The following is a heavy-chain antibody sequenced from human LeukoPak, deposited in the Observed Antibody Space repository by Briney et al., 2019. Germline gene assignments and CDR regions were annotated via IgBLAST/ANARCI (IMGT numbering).Heavy chain of an antibody. CDR3: ARKPSSSSWYWFDP. CDR1: GGSFSSYY. V-gene: IGHV4-59*01. Sequence: SETLSLTCVVYGGSFSSYYWSWIRQPPGKGLEWIGYIYYRGSTNYNPSLKSRVTISVDTSKIQFSLNLSSVTAADTAVYYCARKPSSSSWYWFDPWGQGTLVTVSS. J-gene: IGHJ5*02. D-gene: IGHD6-13*01. CDR2: IYYRGST.